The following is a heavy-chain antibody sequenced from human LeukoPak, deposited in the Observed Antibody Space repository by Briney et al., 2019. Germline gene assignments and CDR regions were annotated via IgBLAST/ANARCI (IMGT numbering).Heavy chain of an antibody. CDR3: ARGVFCRGGRCPAGFDY. CDR1: GFTFSDYY. J-gene: IGHJ4*01. D-gene: IGHD2-15*01. V-gene: IGHV3-72*01. Sequence: GGSLRLSCAASGFTFSDYYMDWVRQAPGKGLEWVGRARNKPHSYTTKYAASVEGRFTVSRDDSKNSVYLQMNSLKTEDTAVYFCARGVFCRGGRCPAGFDYWGRGTLVTVSS. CDR2: ARNKPHSYTT.